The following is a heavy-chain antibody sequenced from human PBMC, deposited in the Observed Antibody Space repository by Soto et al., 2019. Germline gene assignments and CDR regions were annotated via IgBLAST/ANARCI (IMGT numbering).Heavy chain of an antibody. CDR3: AREQPPALYFGMDV. CDR2: IYSNGDT. V-gene: IGHV3-66*01. CDR1: GLTVSSNY. Sequence: EVQLVESGGGLVQPGGSLRLSCAASGLTVSSNYMSWVRQAQGRGLEWVSVIYSNGDTYYADSVKGRFTISRDNSKNTVYLQMNRLRAEDTAVYYCAREQPPALYFGMDVWGQGTTVTVSS. J-gene: IGHJ6*02. D-gene: IGHD2-15*01.